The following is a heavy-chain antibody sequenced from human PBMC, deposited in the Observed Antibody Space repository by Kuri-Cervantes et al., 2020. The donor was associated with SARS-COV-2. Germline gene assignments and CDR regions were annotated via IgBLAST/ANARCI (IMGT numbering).Heavy chain of an antibody. CDR3: ASGNDFSLDY. CDR2: IYHTGKS. V-gene: IGHV4-59*01. CDR1: YASMTSFY. J-gene: IGHJ4*02. Sequence: ESLKISCTVSYASMTSFYWSWIRQSPGRGLEWIGYIYHTGKSNYSPSLESRVSMSMAASESRFYLTLTSVTAADTAIYYYASGNDFSLDYWGQGTLVTVSS. D-gene: IGHD1-1*01.